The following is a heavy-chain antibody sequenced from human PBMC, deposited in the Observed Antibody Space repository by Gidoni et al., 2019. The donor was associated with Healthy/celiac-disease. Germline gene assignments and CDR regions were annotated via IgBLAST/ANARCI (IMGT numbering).Heavy chain of an antibody. D-gene: IGHD3-3*01. CDR3: ARGPLLRFLEWPSSRYYYGMDV. CDR1: GGSFSGYS. J-gene: IGHJ6*02. CDR2: INHSGSA. V-gene: IGHV4-34*01. Sequence: QVQLQQWGAGLLKPSETLSLTCAVYGGSFSGYSWRWLRQPPGKGLEWIGEINHSGSANYNPCLKSRVTISVDTSKNQFSLKLSSVTAADTAVYYCARGPLLRFLEWPSSRYYYGMDVWGQGTTVTVSS.